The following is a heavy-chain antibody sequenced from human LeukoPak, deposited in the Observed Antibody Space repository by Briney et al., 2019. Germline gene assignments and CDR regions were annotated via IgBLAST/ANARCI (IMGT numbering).Heavy chain of an antibody. CDR3: AKDSTIRLWSNY. D-gene: IGHD5-18*01. J-gene: IGHJ4*02. CDR2: ISGSGGST. CDR1: GFTFSSYA. Sequence: GGSLRLSCAPSGFTFSSYAMSWVRQAPGKGLEWVSAISGSGGSTYYADSVKGRFTISRDNSKNTLYLQMNSLRAEDTAVYYCAKDSTIRLWSNYWGQGTLVTVSS. V-gene: IGHV3-23*01.